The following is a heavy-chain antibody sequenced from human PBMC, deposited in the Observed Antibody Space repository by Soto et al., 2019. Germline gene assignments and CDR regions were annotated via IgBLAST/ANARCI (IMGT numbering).Heavy chain of an antibody. CDR2: IYYSGST. Sequence: SETLSLTCTVSGGSISSSSYYWGWIRQPPGKGLEWIGSIYYSGSTYYNPSLKSRVTISVDTSKNQFSLKLSSVTAADTAVYYCARHFRGDREGGGYDGGASPRAFDIWGQGTMVTVSS. V-gene: IGHV4-39*01. CDR3: ARHFRGDREGGGYDGGASPRAFDI. D-gene: IGHD1-1*01. CDR1: GGSISSSSYY. J-gene: IGHJ3*02.